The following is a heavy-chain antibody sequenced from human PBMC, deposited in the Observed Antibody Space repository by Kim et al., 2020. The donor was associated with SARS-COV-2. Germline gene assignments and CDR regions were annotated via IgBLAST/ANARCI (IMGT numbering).Heavy chain of an antibody. CDR2: INHSGST. J-gene: IGHJ4*02. CDR3: ARGGIHTIFGVVHYFDY. D-gene: IGHD3-3*01. V-gene: IGHV4-34*01. CDR1: GGSFSGYY. Sequence: SETLSLTCAVYGGSFSGYYWSWIRQPPGKGLEWIGEINHSGSTNYNPSLKSRVTISVDTSKNQFSLKLSSVTAADTAVYYCARGGIHTIFGVVHYFDYWGQGTLVTVSS.